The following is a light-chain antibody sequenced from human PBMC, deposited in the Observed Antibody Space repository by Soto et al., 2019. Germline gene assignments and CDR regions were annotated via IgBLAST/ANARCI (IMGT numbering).Light chain of an antibody. CDR3: QQSYRTPRT. Sequence: DIQMTQSPSSLSASVGDRVTITCRASQSISTFLNWYQQKPGRAPHLLIYDSSILQSGVPSRFSGSGSGTDFTLTITSLQPEDLGTYYCQQSYRTPRTFGQGTKVEIQ. J-gene: IGKJ1*01. CDR1: QSISTF. V-gene: IGKV1-39*01. CDR2: DSS.